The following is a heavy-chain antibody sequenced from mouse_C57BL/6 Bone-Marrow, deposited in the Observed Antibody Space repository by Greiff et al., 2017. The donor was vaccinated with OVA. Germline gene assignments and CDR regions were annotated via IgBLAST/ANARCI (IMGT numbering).Heavy chain of an antibody. Sequence: VATISDGGSYTYYPDNVKGRFTISRDNAKNNLYLQMSHLKSEDTATYYCARDEGTRGLYWYGDVWGTGTTVTVSS. CDR2: ISDGGSYT. D-gene: IGHD3-3*01. V-gene: IGHV5-4*01. CDR3: ARDEGTRGLYWYGDV. J-gene: IGHJ1*03.